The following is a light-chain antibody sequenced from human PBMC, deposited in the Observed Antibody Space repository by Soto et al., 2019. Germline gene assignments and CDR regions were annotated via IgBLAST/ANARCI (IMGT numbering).Light chain of an antibody. J-gene: IGLJ1*01. CDR3: SSYTSSNTLEV. CDR2: EVS. CDR1: SRDVGGSNY. V-gene: IGLV2-14*01. Sequence: QSVLIQPASVSGSPGQSITISCTGTSRDVGGSNYVSWYQHHPHRAPKLLIYEVSYRPSGVSSRFSGSKSGNTASLTISGLQAGDEADYYCSSYTSSNTLEVFGVGTKVTV.